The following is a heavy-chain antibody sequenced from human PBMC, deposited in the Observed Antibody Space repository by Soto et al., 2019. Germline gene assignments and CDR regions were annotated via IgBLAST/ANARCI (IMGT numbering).Heavy chain of an antibody. CDR2: IVGDASSI. CDR1: GFTFSSYG. J-gene: IGHJ4*02. Sequence: GGSLRFSCAASGFTFSSYGMHWVRQAPGKGLEWVAVIVGDASSIDYADSVKGRFTISRDNSKNIMYLQMTSLKVEDTATYFCAKDLRPDGRYDLDYWGQGTQVTVSS. CDR3: AKDLRPDGRYDLDY. V-gene: IGHV3-NL1*01. D-gene: IGHD2-15*01.